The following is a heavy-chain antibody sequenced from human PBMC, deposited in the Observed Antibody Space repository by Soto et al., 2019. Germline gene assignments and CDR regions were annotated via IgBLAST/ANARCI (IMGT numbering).Heavy chain of an antibody. J-gene: IGHJ4*02. V-gene: IGHV1-18*01. Sequence: QVQRVQSGVEVKKPGASVKVSCKTSGYNFKNYVISWVRQAPGRGLEWMGQISDYNGNADYAQKLQGRVSMTADTSTNTAYMELRSLRSDDTAVYYCARAPGSFYYFFDYWGQGTLVTVSS. CDR1: GYNFKNYV. CDR2: ISDYNGNA. CDR3: ARAPGSFYYFFDY. D-gene: IGHD3-22*01.